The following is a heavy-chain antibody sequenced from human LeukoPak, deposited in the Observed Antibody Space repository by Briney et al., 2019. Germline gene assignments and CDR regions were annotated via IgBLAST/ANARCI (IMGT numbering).Heavy chain of an antibody. D-gene: IGHD6-6*01. CDR1: XXXXXSXD. V-gene: IGHV1-8*01. J-gene: IGHJ4*02. Sequence: ASVNVXCXSXXXXXXSXDINWVRQATGQGLEGMGWMNPNSGNTAYAQKFQGRGTMSRDTSISTAYMELSSLRSEDTAVYYCARLPKYSRPLDYWGQGTLVTVSS. CDR2: MNPNSGNT. CDR3: ARLPKYSRPLDY.